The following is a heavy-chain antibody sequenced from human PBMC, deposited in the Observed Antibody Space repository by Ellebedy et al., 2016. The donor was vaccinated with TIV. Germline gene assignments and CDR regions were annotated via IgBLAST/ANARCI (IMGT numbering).Heavy chain of an antibody. J-gene: IGHJ4*02. V-gene: IGHV4-4*07. CDR1: GASLSSAY. CDR2: IYTSGNT. CDR3: ARGGSVANF. D-gene: IGHD1-26*01. Sequence: MPSETLSLTCTVSGASLSSAYWSWILHSAGKGLEWIGRIYTSGNTNYNPSLKSRVTMSVDTSKNHCSLKLTSVTAADTARYYCARGGSVANFWGQGILVTVSS.